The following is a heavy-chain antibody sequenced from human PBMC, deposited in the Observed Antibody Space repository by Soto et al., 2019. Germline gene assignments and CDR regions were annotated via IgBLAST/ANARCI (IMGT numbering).Heavy chain of an antibody. D-gene: IGHD3-22*01. V-gene: IGHV3-33*01. J-gene: IGHJ4*02. CDR3: ARDFRRKYYYDSSGYYRHFDY. CDR1: GFTFSSYG. CDR2: IWYDGSNK. Sequence: QVQLVESGGGVVQPGRSLRLSCAASGFTFSSYGMHWVRQAPGKGLEWVAVIWYDGSNKYYADSVKGRFTISRDNSKNRLYLQMNRLRAEDTAVYYCARDFRRKYYYDSSGYYRHFDYWGQGTLVTVSS.